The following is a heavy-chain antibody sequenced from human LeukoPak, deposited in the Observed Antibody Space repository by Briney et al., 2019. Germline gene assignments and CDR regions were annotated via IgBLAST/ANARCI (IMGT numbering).Heavy chain of an antibody. D-gene: IGHD3-3*01. CDR3: AREGLSRYDFWSGYSTNWFDP. CDR2: INPNSGGT. V-gene: IGHV1-2*02. CDR1: GYTFTGYY. Sequence: ASVKVSCKASGYTFTGYYMHWVRQAPGQGLEWMGWINPNSGGTNYAQKFQGRVTMTRDMSTSTVYMELSSLRSEDTAVYYCAREGLSRYDFWSGYSTNWFDPWGQGTLVTVSS. J-gene: IGHJ5*02.